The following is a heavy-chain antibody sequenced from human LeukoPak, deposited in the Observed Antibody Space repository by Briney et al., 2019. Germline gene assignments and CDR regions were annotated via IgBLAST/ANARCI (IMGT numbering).Heavy chain of an antibody. V-gene: IGHV4-30-2*01. D-gene: IGHD2-2*01. J-gene: IGHJ5*02. CDR3: ASLYCSSTSCFNFDP. Sequence: SQTLSLTCAVSGGSISSGGYSWSWIRQPPGKGLEWIGYIYHSGSTYYNPSLKSRVTISVDRSKNQFSLKLSSVTAADTAVYYCASLYCSSTSCFNFDPWGQGTLVTVSS. CDR1: GGSISSGGYS. CDR2: IYHSGST.